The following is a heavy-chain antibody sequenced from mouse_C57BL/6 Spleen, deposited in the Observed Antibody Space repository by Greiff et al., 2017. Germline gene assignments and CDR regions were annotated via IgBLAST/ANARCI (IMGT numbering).Heavy chain of an antibody. V-gene: IGHV1-9*01. CDR2: NLPGSGST. CDR3: ARLTDYYGSSRPWFAY. J-gene: IGHJ3*01. CDR1: GYTFTGYW. Sequence: QVQLQQSGAELMKPGASVKLSCKATGYTFTGYWIEWVKQRPGHGLEWIGENLPGSGSTNYNEKFKGKATFTADTSSNTAYMQLSSLTTEDSAIYYCARLTDYYGSSRPWFAYWGQGTLVTVSA. D-gene: IGHD1-1*01.